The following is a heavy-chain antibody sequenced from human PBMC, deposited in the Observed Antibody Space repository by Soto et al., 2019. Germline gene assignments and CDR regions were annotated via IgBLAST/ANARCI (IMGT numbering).Heavy chain of an antibody. J-gene: IGHJ6*02. V-gene: IGHV4-39*01. CDR2: IYYSGST. Sequence: SETLSLTCTVSGGSISSSSYYWGWIRQPPGKGPEWIGSIYYSGSTYYNPSLKSRVTISVDMSKNQFSLKLSSVTAADTAVYYCARTVEVHFWSGLRGYGMDVWGQGTTVTVSS. CDR3: ARTVEVHFWSGLRGYGMDV. D-gene: IGHD3-3*02. CDR1: GGSISSSSYY.